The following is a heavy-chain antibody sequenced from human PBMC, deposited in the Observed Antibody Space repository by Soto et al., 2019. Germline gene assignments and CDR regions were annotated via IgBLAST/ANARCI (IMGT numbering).Heavy chain of an antibody. J-gene: IGHJ5*02. CDR3: ARDLSRHSWKWFDP. D-gene: IGHD1-1*01. V-gene: IGHV1-2*02. Sequence: GASVKVSCKASGYTFTDHYINWVRQAPGQAPEYMGWIHPNSGETKYVERFQGRVTMTRDTSISTAYLELRRLTSDDTAVYYCARDLSRHSWKWFDPWGQGTRVTVSS. CDR2: IHPNSGET. CDR1: GYTFTDHY.